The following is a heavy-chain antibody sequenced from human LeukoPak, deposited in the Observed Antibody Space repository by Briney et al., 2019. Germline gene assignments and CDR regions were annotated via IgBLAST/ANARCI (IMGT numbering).Heavy chain of an antibody. Sequence: GGSLRLSCAASGFTFSSYWMSWVRQAPGKGLEWVANIKQDGSEKYYVDSVKGRFTISRDNAKNSLYLQMNSLRAEDTAVYYCARQGPKTIFGVVIISPYFDYWGQGTLVTVSS. V-gene: IGHV3-7*01. CDR3: ARQGPKTIFGVVIISPYFDY. CDR2: IKQDGSEK. CDR1: GFTFSSYW. D-gene: IGHD3-3*01. J-gene: IGHJ4*02.